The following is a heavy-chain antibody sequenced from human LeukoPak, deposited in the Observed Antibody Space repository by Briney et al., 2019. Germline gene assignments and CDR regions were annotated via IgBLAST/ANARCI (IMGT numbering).Heavy chain of an antibody. Sequence: GGSLRLSCAGSGFTFNIQAMTWVRQALGKGPEWVSSISDDGVRTYTADSLRGRFTISRDNSENTVYLQMNSLRVEDTAVYYCAKHLRDVLRFVEWPSENRKYDYNYINAWGSGTTVTVSS. D-gene: IGHD3-3*01. V-gene: IGHV3-23*01. J-gene: IGHJ6*03. CDR3: AKHLRDVLRFVEWPSENRKYDYNYINA. CDR2: ISDDGVRT. CDR1: GFTFNIQA.